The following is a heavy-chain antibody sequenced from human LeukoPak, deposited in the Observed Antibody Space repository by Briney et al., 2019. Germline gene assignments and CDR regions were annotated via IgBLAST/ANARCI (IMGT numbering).Heavy chain of an antibody. J-gene: IGHJ4*02. D-gene: IGHD6-13*01. V-gene: IGHV3-48*03. Sequence: GGSLRLSCAASGFIFSTYEMNWVRQAPGKGLEWVSYISSRGSTTYHADSVKGRFTISRDNAKNSLYLQMNSLRVEDTAVYYCARVIPPGRAAAGSFDYWGQGMLVTVSS. CDR3: ARVIPPGRAAAGSFDY. CDR1: GFIFSTYE. CDR2: ISSRGSTT.